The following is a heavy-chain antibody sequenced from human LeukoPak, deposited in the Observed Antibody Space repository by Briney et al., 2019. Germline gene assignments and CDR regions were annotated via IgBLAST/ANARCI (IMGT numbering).Heavy chain of an antibody. V-gene: IGHV4-59*01. CDR1: GGSISSYY. CDR2: IYYSGST. CDR3: ARSSEGRYYYDSSGFSYYYYYMDV. J-gene: IGHJ6*03. Sequence: TSETLSLTCTVSGGSISSYYWSWIRQPPGKGLEWIGYIYYSGSTYYNPSLRSRVTISVDTSKNQFSLKLSSVTVADTAVYYCARSSEGRYYYDSSGFSYYYYYMDVWGKGTTVTISS. D-gene: IGHD3-22*01.